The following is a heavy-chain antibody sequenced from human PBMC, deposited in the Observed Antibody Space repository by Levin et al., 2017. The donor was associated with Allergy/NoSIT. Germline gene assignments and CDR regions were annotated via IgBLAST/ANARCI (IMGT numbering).Heavy chain of an antibody. V-gene: IGHV4-34*01. Sequence: SQTLSLTCAVYGGSFSGYYWSWIRQPPGKGLEWIGEINHSGSTNYNPSLKSRVTISVDTSKNQFSLKLSSVTAADTAVYYCARALRITIFGVVIKTSYFDYWGQGTLVTVSS. D-gene: IGHD3-3*01. CDR3: ARALRITIFGVVIKTSYFDY. J-gene: IGHJ4*02. CDR2: INHSGST. CDR1: GGSFSGYY.